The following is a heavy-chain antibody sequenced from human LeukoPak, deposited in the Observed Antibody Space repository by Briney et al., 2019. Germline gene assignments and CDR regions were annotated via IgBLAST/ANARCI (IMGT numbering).Heavy chain of an antibody. CDR3: AQEGLGSGWIPTVGYFDY. CDR1: GFTFSSYW. CDR2: IKQDGSEK. V-gene: IGHV3-7*01. J-gene: IGHJ4*02. Sequence: PGGSLRLSCAASGFTFSSYWMSWVRQAPGKGLEWVANIKQDGSEKYYVDSVKGRFTISRDNAKNSLYLQMNSLRAEDTAVYYCAQEGLGSGWIPTVGYFDYWGQGTLVTVSS. D-gene: IGHD6-19*01.